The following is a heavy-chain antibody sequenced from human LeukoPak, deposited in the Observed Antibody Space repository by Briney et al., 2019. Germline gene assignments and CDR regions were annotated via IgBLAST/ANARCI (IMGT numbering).Heavy chain of an antibody. Sequence: ASVKVSCKASGYTFTGYYMHWVRQAPGQGLEWMGWINPNSGGTNYAQKFQGRVTLTRDTSISTAYMELSRLRSDDTAVYYCARGLLRRIATTGNGRGNWFDPWGQGTLVTVSP. V-gene: IGHV1-2*02. CDR2: INPNSGGT. CDR3: ARGLLRRIATTGNGRGNWFDP. D-gene: IGHD6-13*01. CDR1: GYTFTGYY. J-gene: IGHJ5*02.